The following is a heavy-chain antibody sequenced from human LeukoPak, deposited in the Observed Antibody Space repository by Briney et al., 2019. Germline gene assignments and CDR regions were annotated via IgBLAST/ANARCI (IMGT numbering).Heavy chain of an antibody. CDR3: TRPKWGLHYFDY. D-gene: IGHD2-8*01. Sequence: GGSLRLSCAASGFTVSNSGIHWVRQAPGKGLEWVAVFSHGGSSTYYADSVKGRFTISRDNSKNTLHLQMNSLRADDTAVYYCTRPKWGLHYFDYWGQGALVTVSS. CDR1: GFTVSNSG. V-gene: IGHV3-30-3*01. J-gene: IGHJ4*02. CDR2: FSHGGSST.